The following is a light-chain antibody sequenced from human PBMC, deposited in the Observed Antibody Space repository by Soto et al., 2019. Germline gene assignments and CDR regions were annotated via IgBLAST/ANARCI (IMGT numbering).Light chain of an antibody. V-gene: IGKV3D-15*01. CDR2: GPS. Sequence: EVVMTQSPATLSVSPGETATLSYRASQSVSTNVAWFQKRPGQVPRLLIYGPSTRATGIPATFSGSGTGTEFTLTITDVRSEDSAVYYCQQYNRWPLTFGGGTKVEI. CDR3: QQYNRWPLT. CDR1: QSVSTN. J-gene: IGKJ4*01.